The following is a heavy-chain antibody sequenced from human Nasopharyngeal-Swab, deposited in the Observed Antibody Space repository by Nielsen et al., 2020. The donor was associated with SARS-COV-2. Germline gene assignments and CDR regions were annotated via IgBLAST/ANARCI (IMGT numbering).Heavy chain of an antibody. Sequence: GESLKISCAASGFTVSSKYMSWVRQAPGKGLEWVSVFYIGGFTYYADSVKGRFTISRDNSKNTLYLQMNSLRAEDTAVYFCARDSLYGSGTFDYWGQGTLVTASS. V-gene: IGHV3-53*01. CDR3: ARDSLYGSGTFDY. J-gene: IGHJ4*02. CDR2: FYIGGFT. D-gene: IGHD3-10*01. CDR1: GFTVSSKY.